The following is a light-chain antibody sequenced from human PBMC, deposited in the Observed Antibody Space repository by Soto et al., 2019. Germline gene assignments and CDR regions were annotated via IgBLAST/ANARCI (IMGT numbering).Light chain of an antibody. Sequence: DIQMTQSPSTLSASVGDSVTVTCRASQSVSTWLAWYQQKPGRAPKLLISDASSFESGVPSRFSGSGSGTEFTLTISSLQPDDFATYYCQQYHTWKFGQGTKVDIK. V-gene: IGKV1-5*01. CDR2: DAS. J-gene: IGKJ1*01. CDR1: QSVSTW. CDR3: QQYHTWK.